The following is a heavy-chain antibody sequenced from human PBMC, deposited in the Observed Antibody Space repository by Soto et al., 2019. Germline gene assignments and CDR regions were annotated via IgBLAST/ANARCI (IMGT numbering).Heavy chain of an antibody. D-gene: IGHD2-15*01. CDR1: GFTFSSYA. CDR2: ISGSGGST. Sequence: EVQLLEAGGGLVQPGGSLRLSCAASGFTFSSYAMSWVRQAPGKGLEWVSAISGSGGSTYYADSVKGRFTISRDNSKNTLYLQMNSLRAEDTAVYYCAKDRCSGGSCWIYWGQGTLVTVSS. CDR3: AKDRCSGGSCWIY. V-gene: IGHV3-23*01. J-gene: IGHJ4*02.